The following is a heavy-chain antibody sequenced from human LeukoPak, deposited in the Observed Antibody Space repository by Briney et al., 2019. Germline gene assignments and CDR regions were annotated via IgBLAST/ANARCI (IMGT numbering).Heavy chain of an antibody. CDR3: ARTRIAVAGALGY. Sequence: SETLSLTCAVYGGSFSGYYWSWIRQPPGKGLEWIGEINHIGSTNYNPSLKSRVTISVDTSKNQFSLKLSSVTAADTAVYYCARTRIAVAGALGYWGQGTLVTVPS. J-gene: IGHJ4*02. CDR2: INHIGST. D-gene: IGHD6-19*01. V-gene: IGHV4-34*01. CDR1: GGSFSGYY.